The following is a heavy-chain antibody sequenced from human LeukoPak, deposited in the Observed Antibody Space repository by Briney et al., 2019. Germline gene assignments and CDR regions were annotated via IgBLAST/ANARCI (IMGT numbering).Heavy chain of an antibody. CDR1: GFTFSSYE. CDR3: ARPRLEYCSGGSCFDAFDI. D-gene: IGHD2-15*01. V-gene: IGHV3-48*03. J-gene: IGHJ3*02. CDR2: ISSSGSTT. Sequence: GGSLRLSCAASGFTFSSYEMHWVRQAPGKGLEWVSYISSSGSTTYYADSVKGRFTISRDNSKNTLFLQMNSLTAEDTAIYSCARPRLEYCSGGSCFDAFDIWGQGTMVTVSS.